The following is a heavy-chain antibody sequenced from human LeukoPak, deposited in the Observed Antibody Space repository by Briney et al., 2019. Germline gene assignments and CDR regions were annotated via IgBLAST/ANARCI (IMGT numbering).Heavy chain of an antibody. V-gene: IGHV1-2*02. Sequence: ASVKVSCKASGYTFTGYYMHWVRQAPGQGLEWMGWINPNSGGTNYAQKFQGRVTMTRDTSISTAYMELSRLRSDDTAVYNCARGPTIAARPFDYWGQGTLVTVSS. CDR2: INPNSGGT. CDR1: GYTFTGYY. D-gene: IGHD6-6*01. J-gene: IGHJ4*02. CDR3: ARGPTIAARPFDY.